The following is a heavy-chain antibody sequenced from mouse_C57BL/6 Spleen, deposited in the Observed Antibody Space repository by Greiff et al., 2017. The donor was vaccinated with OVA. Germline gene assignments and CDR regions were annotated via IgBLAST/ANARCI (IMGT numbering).Heavy chain of an antibody. V-gene: IGHV3-6*01. D-gene: IGHD2-3*01. CDR2: ISYDGSN. CDR3: ARDEDGLDC. J-gene: IGHJ2*01. Sequence: DVKLQESGPGLVKPSQSLSLTCSVTGYSITSGYYWNWIRQFPGNKLEWMGYISYDGSNNYNPSLKNRISITRDTSKNQFFLKLNSVTTEDTATYYCARDEDGLDCWGQGTTLTVSS. CDR1: GYSITSGYY.